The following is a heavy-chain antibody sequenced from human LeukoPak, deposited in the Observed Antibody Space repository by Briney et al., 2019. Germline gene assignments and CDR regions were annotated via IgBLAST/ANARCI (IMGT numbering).Heavy chain of an antibody. D-gene: IGHD1-26*01. CDR1: GFTFSSYS. CDR2: ISSSSTYI. Sequence: GGSLRLSCAASGFTFSSYSMDWVRQAPGKGLEWVSSISSSSTYIYHADSVKGRFTISRDNAKNSLYLQMHSLRAEDTAVYYCARAPLSGNSYSGGYYPDYWGQGTLVTVSS. CDR3: ARAPLSGNSYSGGYYPDY. J-gene: IGHJ4*02. V-gene: IGHV3-21*01.